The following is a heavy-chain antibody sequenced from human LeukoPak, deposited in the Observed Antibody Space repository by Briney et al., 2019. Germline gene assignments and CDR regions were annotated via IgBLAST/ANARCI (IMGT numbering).Heavy chain of an antibody. CDR2: IYYSGST. D-gene: IGHD6-13*01. CDR1: GGSISSYY. J-gene: IGHJ4*02. V-gene: IGHV4-59*07. CDR3: ARGYSSSYYYFDY. Sequence: SDTLSLTCTVSGGSISSYYWSWIRQPPGKGLEWIGYIYYSGSTNYNPSLKSRVTISVDTSKNQFSLKLSSVTAADTAVYYCARGYSSSYYYFDYWGQGTLVTVSS.